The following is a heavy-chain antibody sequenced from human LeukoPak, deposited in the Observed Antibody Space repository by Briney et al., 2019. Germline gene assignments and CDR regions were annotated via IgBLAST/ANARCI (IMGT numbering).Heavy chain of an antibody. CDR3: ARSAYFGSAFDY. J-gene: IGHJ4*02. D-gene: IGHD3-10*01. CDR1: GGSISSHY. V-gene: IGHV4-59*11. Sequence: SETLSLTCTVSGGSISSHYWSWIRQPPGKGLEWIGYIHYIGTTNYNPSLKNRVTISVDTSKNQFSLKLISVTAADTAVYYCARSAYFGSAFDYWGQGNLVTVSS. CDR2: IHYIGTT.